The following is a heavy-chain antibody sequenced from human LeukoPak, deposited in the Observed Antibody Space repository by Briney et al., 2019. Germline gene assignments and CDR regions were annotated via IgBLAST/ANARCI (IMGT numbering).Heavy chain of an antibody. CDR1: GYTFTSSA. D-gene: IGHD3-16*02. CDR2: INVGNGNT. V-gene: IGHV1-3*01. CDR3: AKSPVRLRFGELSPPGDY. Sequence: ASVKVSCKASGYTFTSSAMHWVRQAPGQRLEWMGWINVGNGNTKYSQKFQGRVTITRDTSASTAYMELSSLRSEDTAVYYCAKSPVRLRFGELSPPGDYWGQGTLITVSS. J-gene: IGHJ4*02.